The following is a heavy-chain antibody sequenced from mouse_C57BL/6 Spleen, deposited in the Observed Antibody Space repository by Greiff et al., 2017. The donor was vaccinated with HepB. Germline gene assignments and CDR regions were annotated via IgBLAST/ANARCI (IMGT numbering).Heavy chain of an antibody. CDR1: GYTFTSYW. J-gene: IGHJ1*03. CDR2: IYPGSGST. Sequence: VQLQQPGAELVKPGASVKMSCKASGYTFTSYWITWVKQRPGQGLAWIGDIYPGSGSTNYNEKFKSKATLTVYTSSSTAYMQLSSLTSEDSAVYYCARSEDYYGSSYWYFDVWGTGTTVTVSS. D-gene: IGHD1-1*01. CDR3: ARSEDYYGSSYWYFDV. V-gene: IGHV1-55*01.